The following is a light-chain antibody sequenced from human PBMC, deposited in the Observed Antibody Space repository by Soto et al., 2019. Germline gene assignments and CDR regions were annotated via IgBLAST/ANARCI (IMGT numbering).Light chain of an antibody. CDR1: QSISTY. CDR3: QQLLSYPIT. J-gene: IGKJ5*01. CDR2: AAS. Sequence: DIQMTQSPSALSASVGDRVTITCRASQSISTYLEWFQQKPGKAPKLLIYAASTLQSGVPLRFSGSGSGTSFTLTISSLQPEDFATYYCQQLLSYPITFGQGTRLEIK. V-gene: IGKV1-9*01.